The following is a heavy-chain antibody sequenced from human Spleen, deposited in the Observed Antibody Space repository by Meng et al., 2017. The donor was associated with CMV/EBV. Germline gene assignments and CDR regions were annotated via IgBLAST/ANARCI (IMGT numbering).Heavy chain of an antibody. Sequence: KVSCKGSGFTFTNYWIAWARQTPGRGLEWMGFIYAGDSNMKYSPSFQGQVTISVDKSINTAYLQWSSLKASDTATYYCARQFTKFASMDVWGQGTTVTVSS. J-gene: IGHJ6*02. V-gene: IGHV5-51*01. CDR2: IYAGDSNM. CDR3: ARQFTKFASMDV. CDR1: GFTFTNYW. D-gene: IGHD3-3*01.